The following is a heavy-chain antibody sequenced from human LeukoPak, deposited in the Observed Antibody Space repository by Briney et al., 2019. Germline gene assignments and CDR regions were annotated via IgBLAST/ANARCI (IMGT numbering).Heavy chain of an antibody. D-gene: IGHD4-11*01. CDR3: VKRVDYSEKYYFDS. Sequence: GGSLRLSCVASGFTLSTYWMHWVRQAPGKGLVWVSRINSDGSATFYADSVKGRFTISRDNSKNTLSLQMNSLRADDTAVYYCVKRVDYSEKYYFDSWGRGTLVTVSS. V-gene: IGHV3-74*01. CDR1: GFTLSTYW. CDR2: INSDGSAT. J-gene: IGHJ4*02.